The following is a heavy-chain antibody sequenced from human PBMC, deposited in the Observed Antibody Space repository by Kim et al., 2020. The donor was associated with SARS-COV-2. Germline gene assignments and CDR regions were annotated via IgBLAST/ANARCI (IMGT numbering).Heavy chain of an antibody. CDR2: ISYDGSNK. Sequence: GGSLRLSCAASGFTFSSYAMHWVRQAPGKGLEWVAVISYDGSNKYYADSVKGRFTISRDNSKNTLYLQMNSLRAEDTAVYYCAREQTSSSWSDGNWFDPWGQGTLVTVSS. CDR3: AREQTSSSWSDGNWFDP. CDR1: GFTFSSYA. V-gene: IGHV3-30*04. J-gene: IGHJ5*02. D-gene: IGHD6-13*01.